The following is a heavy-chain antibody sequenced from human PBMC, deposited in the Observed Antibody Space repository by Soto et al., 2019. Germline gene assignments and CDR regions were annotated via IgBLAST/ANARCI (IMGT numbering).Heavy chain of an antibody. J-gene: IGHJ6*02. V-gene: IGHV4-39*01. Sequence: SDTLSLTCTVSGGSISSSSYYWGWIRQPPGKGLEWIGSIYYSGSTYYNPSLKSRVTISVDTSKNQFSLKLSSVTAADTAVYYCASHSRHYYGSGSHPFYYYYGMDVWGQGTTVTVSS. CDR1: GGSISSSSYY. D-gene: IGHD3-10*01. CDR2: IYYSGST. CDR3: ASHSRHYYGSGSHPFYYYYGMDV.